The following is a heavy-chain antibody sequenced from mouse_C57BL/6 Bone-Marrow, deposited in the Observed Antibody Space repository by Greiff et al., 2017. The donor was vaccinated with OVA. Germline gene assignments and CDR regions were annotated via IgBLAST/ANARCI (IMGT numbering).Heavy chain of an antibody. V-gene: IGHV5-4*01. CDR3: GREAYYGSSILDY. CDR1: GFTFSSYA. J-gene: IGHJ2*01. D-gene: IGHD1-1*01. Sequence: VQLKESGGGLVKPGGSLKLSCAASGFTFSSYAMSWVRQTPEKRLEWVATISDGGSYTYYPDNVKGRFTISRDNAKNNLYLQMSHLKSEDTAMYYCGREAYYGSSILDYWGQGTTLTVSS. CDR2: ISDGGSYT.